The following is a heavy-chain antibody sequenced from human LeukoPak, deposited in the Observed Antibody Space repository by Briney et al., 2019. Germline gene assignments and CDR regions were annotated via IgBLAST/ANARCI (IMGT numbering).Heavy chain of an antibody. CDR3: ARGVRPGLVQDFDY. CDR1: EYTFTGYY. Sequence: RASVKVSCKASEYTFTGYYMHWVRQAPGQGLEWMGRINPNIGGTNYAQKFQGRVTMTRDTSISTAYMELSRLRSDDTAVYYCARGVRPGLVQDFDYWGQGTLVTVSS. CDR2: INPNIGGT. D-gene: IGHD6-19*01. V-gene: IGHV1-2*06. J-gene: IGHJ4*02.